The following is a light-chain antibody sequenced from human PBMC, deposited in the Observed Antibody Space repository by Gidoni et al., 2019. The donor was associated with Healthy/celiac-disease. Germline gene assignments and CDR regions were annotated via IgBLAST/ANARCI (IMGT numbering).Light chain of an antibody. CDR2: AAS. CDR1: QSISSY. CDR3: QPSYSTPRV. J-gene: IGKJ4*01. V-gene: IGKV1-39*01. Sequence: DSQMTQSPSSLSASVGDRVTITCRASQSISSYLNWNQQKPGKAPKLLLYAASSLQSGVPSRFSGSGSGTDFTLTISSLQPEDFATYYCQPSYSTPRVFGGGTKVEIK.